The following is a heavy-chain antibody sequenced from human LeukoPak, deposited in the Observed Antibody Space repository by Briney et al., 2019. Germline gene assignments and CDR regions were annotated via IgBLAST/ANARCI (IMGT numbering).Heavy chain of an antibody. Sequence: SETLSLTCTVSGSSINSFYWNWFRQTPGKGLEWIGYIYHSGSTNYNPSLKSRLTMSLDASKKQISLSLSSVTAADTAVYYCTRGSIAYYYMDVWGKGTTVTISS. D-gene: IGHD3-22*01. CDR1: GSSINSFY. J-gene: IGHJ6*03. CDR3: TRGSIAYYYMDV. V-gene: IGHV4-59*13. CDR2: IYHSGST.